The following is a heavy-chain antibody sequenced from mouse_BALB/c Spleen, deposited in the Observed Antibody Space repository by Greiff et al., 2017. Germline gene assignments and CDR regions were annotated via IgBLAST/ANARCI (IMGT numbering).Heavy chain of an antibody. CDR3: ARDRYYGSSYDLDYAMDY. D-gene: IGHD1-1*01. CDR2: IRNKANGYTT. J-gene: IGHJ4*01. V-gene: IGHV7-3*02. Sequence: EVKLMESGGGLVQPGGSLRLSCATSGFTFTDYYMSWVRQPPGKALEWLGFIRNKANGYTTEYSASVKGRFTISRDNSQSILYLQMNTLRAEDSATYYCARDRYYGSSYDLDYAMDYWGQGTSVTVSS. CDR1: GFTFTDYY.